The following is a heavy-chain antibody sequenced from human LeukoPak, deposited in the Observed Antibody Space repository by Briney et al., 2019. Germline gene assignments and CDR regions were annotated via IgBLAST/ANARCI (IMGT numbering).Heavy chain of an antibody. D-gene: IGHD1-26*01. Sequence: GGSLRLSCAASGFTFSNYAMSWVRQAPGKGLEWVSKISGSGGTTNYADSAKGRFTISRDNSKNTLYLQMNSLRAEDTAVYYCARGGNGESYYTYWGQGTLVTVSS. CDR3: ARGGNGESYYTY. V-gene: IGHV3-23*01. CDR2: ISGSGGTT. J-gene: IGHJ4*02. CDR1: GFTFSNYA.